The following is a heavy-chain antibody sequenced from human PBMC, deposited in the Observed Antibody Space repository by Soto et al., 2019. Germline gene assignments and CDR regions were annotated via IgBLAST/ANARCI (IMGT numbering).Heavy chain of an antibody. Sequence: QVQLQESGPGLVKPSETLSLTCTVSGGSISSYYWSWIRQPPGKGLEWIGYLHYSGSTNHNPSLTRRVTISVDPSKTQFSLKLSSVTAADTAVYYCASTMTTVPYWGQGTLVTVSS. V-gene: IGHV4-59*08. CDR1: GGSISSYY. CDR2: LHYSGST. D-gene: IGHD4-17*01. CDR3: ASTMTTVPY. J-gene: IGHJ4*02.